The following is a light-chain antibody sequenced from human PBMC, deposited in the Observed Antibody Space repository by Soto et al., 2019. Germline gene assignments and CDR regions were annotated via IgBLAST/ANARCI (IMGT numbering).Light chain of an antibody. CDR2: AAS. CDR3: QQYNNWSYT. CDR1: QSVSGN. Sequence: EVVMTQSPATLSVSPGERATLSCRASQSVSGNLAWYQQKPGQAPRLLIYAASTRATGIPVRFSGSGSGTEFTLTISSLQSEVFAVYYCQQYNNWSYTFGPGTKVDIK. V-gene: IGKV3-15*01. J-gene: IGKJ3*01.